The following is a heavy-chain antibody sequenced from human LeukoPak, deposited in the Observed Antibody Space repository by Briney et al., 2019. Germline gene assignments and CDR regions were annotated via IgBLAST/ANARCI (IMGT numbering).Heavy chain of an antibody. CDR2: ISSYSTYI. V-gene: IGHV3-21*01. D-gene: IGHD3-22*01. J-gene: IGHJ4*02. CDR1: GFSFSDYS. CDR3: ARDSFAGYDSSGYSSYDY. Sequence: GGSLRLSCAASGFSFSDYSMDWVRQAPGKGLEWVSFISSYSTYIYYADSLKGRFTISRDNAKNSLYLQMNSLRAEDTAVYYCARDSFAGYDSSGYSSYDYWGQGTLVTVSS.